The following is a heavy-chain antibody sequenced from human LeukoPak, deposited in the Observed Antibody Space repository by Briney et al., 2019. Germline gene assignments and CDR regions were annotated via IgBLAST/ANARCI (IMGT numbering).Heavy chain of an antibody. Sequence: SETLPLTCTVSGGSISSYYWSWLRQPAGKGLEWVGRIYTSGSTNYNPSLKSRVTISVDTSKNHFSLKLSYVTAADTAVYYCARDTRIAVAGDYYCYVDVGGKGTTVIVS. D-gene: IGHD6-19*01. CDR3: ARDTRIAVAGDYYCYVDV. CDR1: GGSISSYY. CDR2: IYTSGST. V-gene: IGHV4-4*07. J-gene: IGHJ6*03.